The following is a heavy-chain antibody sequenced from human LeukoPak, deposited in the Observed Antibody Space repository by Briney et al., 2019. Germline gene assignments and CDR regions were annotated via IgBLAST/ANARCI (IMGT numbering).Heavy chain of an antibody. CDR1: GGTFSSYA. CDR3: ARECEMATIRDAFDI. V-gene: IGHV1-69*13. CDR2: IIPIFGTA. Sequence: GASVKVSCKASGGTFSSYAISWVRQAPGQGLEWMGGIIPIFGTANYAQKFQGRVTITADESTSTAYMELSSLRSEDTAVYYCARECEMATIRDAFDIWGQGTMVTVSS. J-gene: IGHJ3*02. D-gene: IGHD5-24*01.